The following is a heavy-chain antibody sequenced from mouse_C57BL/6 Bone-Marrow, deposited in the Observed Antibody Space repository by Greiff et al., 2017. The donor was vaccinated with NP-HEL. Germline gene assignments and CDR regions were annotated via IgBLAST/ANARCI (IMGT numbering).Heavy chain of an antibody. V-gene: IGHV1-7*01. CDR1: GYTFTSYW. CDR3: AELEDFDY. J-gene: IGHJ2*01. Sequence: QVQLQQSGAELAKPGASVKLSCKASGYTFTSYWMHWVKQRPGQGLEWIGYINPSSGYTKYNQKFKDKATLTVDKSSSTAYMQLSSLTYEDSAVYYCAELEDFDYWGQGTTLTVSS. CDR2: INPSSGYT.